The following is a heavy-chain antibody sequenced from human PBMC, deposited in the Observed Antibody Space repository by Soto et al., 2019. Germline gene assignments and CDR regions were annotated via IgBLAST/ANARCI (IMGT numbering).Heavy chain of an antibody. CDR2: ISTSGDST. CDR1: GFTFTTSG. J-gene: IGHJ4*02. Sequence: GESLKISCAASGFTFTTSGMNWVRQAPGKGLEWVSSISTSGDSTYYAVSVKGRFTISRDNSKNTLYLQMSSLRAEDTAVYYCAKGTISFGYWGQGTLVTVSS. CDR3: AKGTISFGY. D-gene: IGHD2-2*01. V-gene: IGHV3-23*01.